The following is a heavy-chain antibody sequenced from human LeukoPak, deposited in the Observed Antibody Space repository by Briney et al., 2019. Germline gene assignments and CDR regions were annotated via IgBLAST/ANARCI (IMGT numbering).Heavy chain of an antibody. Sequence: ASVKVSCKASGYTFTSCGISWVRQAPGQGLEWMGWISAYNGNTNYAQKLQGRVTMTTDTSTSTAYMELRSLRSDDTAVYYCARDDTIFGVVDPYYYYGMDVWGQGTTVTVSS. CDR1: GYTFTSCG. V-gene: IGHV1-18*01. CDR2: ISAYNGNT. D-gene: IGHD3-3*01. CDR3: ARDDTIFGVVDPYYYYGMDV. J-gene: IGHJ6*02.